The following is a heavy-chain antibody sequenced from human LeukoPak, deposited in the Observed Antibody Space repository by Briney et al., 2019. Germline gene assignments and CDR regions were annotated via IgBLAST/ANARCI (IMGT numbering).Heavy chain of an antibody. Sequence: SETLSLTCPVSGGSISSGGYYWSWIRQHPGKGLEWIGYIYYSGSTYYNPSLKSRVTISVDTSKNQFSLKLSSVTAADTAVYYCARERGYGDYVGECWGQGTLVTVSS. CDR2: IYYSGST. V-gene: IGHV4-31*03. J-gene: IGHJ4*02. CDR1: GGSISSGGYY. CDR3: ARERGYGDYVGEC. D-gene: IGHD4-17*01.